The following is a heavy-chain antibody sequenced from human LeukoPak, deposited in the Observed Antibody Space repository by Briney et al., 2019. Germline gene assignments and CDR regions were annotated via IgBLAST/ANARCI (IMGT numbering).Heavy chain of an antibody. D-gene: IGHD3/OR15-3a*01. CDR3: ARRTDRVDDAFDV. V-gene: IGHV1-69*04. CDR1: GGPFDNYA. J-gene: IGHJ3*01. CDR2: IIPSLNRA. Sequence: ASVKVSCKSSGGPFDNYAINWVRQAPGEGLEWMGRIIPSLNRANYAQIRVTITADKSTATAYMELSGLRYEDTAVYYCARRTDRVDDAFDVWGQGTMVTVSS.